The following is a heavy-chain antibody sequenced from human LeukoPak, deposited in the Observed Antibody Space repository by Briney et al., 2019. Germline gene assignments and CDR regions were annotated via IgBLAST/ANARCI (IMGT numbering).Heavy chain of an antibody. CDR2: IYTSGST. J-gene: IGHJ3*02. D-gene: IGHD3-22*01. Sequence: KPSETLSLTCTVSGGSISSYYWSWIRQPAGKGLEWIGRIYTSGSTNYNPSLKSRVTMSVDTSKNQFSLKLSSVTAADTAMYYCATDRDNYYDSTGYTRPDGFDIWGQGIMVTVSS. CDR1: GGSISSYY. V-gene: IGHV4-4*07. CDR3: ATDRDNYYDSTGYTRPDGFDI.